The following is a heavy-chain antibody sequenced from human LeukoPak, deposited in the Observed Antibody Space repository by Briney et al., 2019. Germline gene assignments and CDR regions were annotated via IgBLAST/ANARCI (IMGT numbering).Heavy chain of an antibody. CDR2: ISWNSVIM. J-gene: IGHJ4*02. CDR3: ATRREREPFHY. D-gene: IGHD1-26*01. Sequence: PGTSLRLSCAASGFNFYDYAMHWIRLVPGKGLEWLSGISWNSVIMTYADSVKGRFTISRDNARNSLFLQMNSLRDEDTALYYCATRREREPFHYWGQGTLVTVSS. V-gene: IGHV3-9*01. CDR1: GFNFYDYA.